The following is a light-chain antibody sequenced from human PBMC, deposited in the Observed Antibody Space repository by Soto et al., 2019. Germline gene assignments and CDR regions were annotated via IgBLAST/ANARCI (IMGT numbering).Light chain of an antibody. CDR1: SSNIGNNY. Sequence: QSVLTQPPSVSAAPGQKVTISCSGSSSNIGNNYVSWYQQLPGTAPKVHIYDNNKRPSGIPDRFSGSKSGTSATLGITGLQTGDEADYYCGTWDSSLSVWVFGGGTKLTVL. J-gene: IGLJ3*02. CDR2: DNN. V-gene: IGLV1-51*01. CDR3: GTWDSSLSVWV.